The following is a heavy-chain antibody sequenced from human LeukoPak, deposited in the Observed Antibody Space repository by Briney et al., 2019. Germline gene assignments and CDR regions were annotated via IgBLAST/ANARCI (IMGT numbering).Heavy chain of an antibody. J-gene: IGHJ4*02. CDR3: ARWTTVTRAFDY. D-gene: IGHD4-17*01. Sequence: GGSLRLSCAASGFTFSSYSMNWVRQAPGKGLEWVSSISSSSSYIYYADSVKGRFTISRDNAKNTLYLQMNSLRAEDTAVYYCARWTTVTRAFDYWGQGTLVSVSS. CDR1: GFTFSSYS. CDR2: ISSSSSYI. V-gene: IGHV3-21*01.